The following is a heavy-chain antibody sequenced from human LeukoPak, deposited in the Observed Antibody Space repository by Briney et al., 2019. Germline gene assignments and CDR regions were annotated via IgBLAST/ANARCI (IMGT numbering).Heavy chain of an antibody. CDR3: ARATSGYYDYFDY. Sequence: GASVKVSCKASGYTFTSYGISWVRQAPGQGLEWMGWISAYNGNTNYAQKLRGRVTMTTDTSTSTAYMELSRLRSDDTAVYYCARATSGYYDYFDYWGQGTLVTVPS. J-gene: IGHJ4*02. D-gene: IGHD3-22*01. V-gene: IGHV1-18*01. CDR1: GYTFTSYG. CDR2: ISAYNGNT.